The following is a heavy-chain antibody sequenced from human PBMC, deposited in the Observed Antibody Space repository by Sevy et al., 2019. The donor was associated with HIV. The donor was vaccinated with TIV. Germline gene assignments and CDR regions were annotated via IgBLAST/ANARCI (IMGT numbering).Heavy chain of an antibody. Sequence: GGSLRLSCAASGFTFSSHGMHWVRQAPGKGLEWVPVISYDGSYKSYGDSVKGRFTISRDDSKNTLYLKMNSLRPEDTAVYYCARDSGYSINWYPAYWGQGTLVTVSS. V-gene: IGHV3-30*03. CDR2: ISYDGSYK. D-gene: IGHD6-13*01. CDR1: GFTFSSHG. J-gene: IGHJ4*02. CDR3: ARDSGYSINWYPAY.